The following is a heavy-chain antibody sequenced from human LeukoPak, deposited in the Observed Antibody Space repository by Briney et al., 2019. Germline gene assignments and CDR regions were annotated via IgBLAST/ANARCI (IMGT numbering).Heavy chain of an antibody. CDR1: GFTFSSYG. CDR3: VKGYQLGDYFDY. J-gene: IGHJ4*02. D-gene: IGHD2-2*01. Sequence: GGTLRLSCAASGFTFSSYGMSWVRQAPGKGLEWVSAISGSGGSTYYADSVKGRFTISRDNSKNTLYLQMNSLRAEDTAVYYCVKGYQLGDYFDYWGQGTLVTVSS. CDR2: ISGSGGST. V-gene: IGHV3-23*01.